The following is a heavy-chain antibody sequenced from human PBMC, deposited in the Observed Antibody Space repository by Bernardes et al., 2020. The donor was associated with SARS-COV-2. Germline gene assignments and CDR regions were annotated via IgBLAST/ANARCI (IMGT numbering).Heavy chain of an antibody. CDR3: ARVTFTASHHFDY. CDR1: GFTFTKYD. V-gene: IGHV3-23*01. Sequence: GGSLRLSCAASGFTFTKYDMSWVRQAPGKGLEWVSGISGSGNTTYYADSVKGRFTISRDNSKNTLFLQMDSLRAEDTAVYYCARVTFTASHHFDYWGLGTQVTVSS. J-gene: IGHJ4*02. D-gene: IGHD2-21*02. CDR2: ISGSGNTT.